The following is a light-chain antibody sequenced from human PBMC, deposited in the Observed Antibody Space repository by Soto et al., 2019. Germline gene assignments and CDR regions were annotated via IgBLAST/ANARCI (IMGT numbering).Light chain of an antibody. J-gene: IGKJ4*01. Sequence: EIVLTQSPATLTVSPGDRATLSCRASQSVSSIAWYQQKPGQPPRLLIYGASRRATNIPARFSGCGSDTEFTLTISSLQSEDFAVYYCQYYDNWRLSFGGGSKVDVK. CDR1: QSVSS. V-gene: IGKV3-15*01. CDR3: QYYDNWRLS. CDR2: GAS.